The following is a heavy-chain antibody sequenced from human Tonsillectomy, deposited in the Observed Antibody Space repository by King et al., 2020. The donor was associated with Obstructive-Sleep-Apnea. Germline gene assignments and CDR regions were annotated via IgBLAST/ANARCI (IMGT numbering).Heavy chain of an antibody. CDR2: IYHSGST. Sequence: QLQESGPGLVKPSGTLSLTCAVSGVSISSGNWWTWVRQPPGKGLEWIGEIYHSGSTNYNPSLKSRVTISVDKSKNQFSLKLSSVTAADTALYYCARVPGGCSSTSCYQVYWGQGTLVTVSS. D-gene: IGHD2-2*01. CDR3: ARVPGGCSSTSCYQVY. CDR1: GVSISSGNW. V-gene: IGHV4-4*02. J-gene: IGHJ4*02.